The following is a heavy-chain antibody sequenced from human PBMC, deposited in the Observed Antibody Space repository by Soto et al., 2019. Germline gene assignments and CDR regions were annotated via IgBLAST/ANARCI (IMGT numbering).Heavy chain of an antibody. CDR3: AAIVRVVLGNLDY. J-gene: IGHJ4*02. Sequence: QMQLVQSGPEVKKPGTSVKVSCKASGFTFTSSAMPWVRQAPGQRLEWIGWIVVDSGNTNYAQKLQDRVTITRDMSTSTGYMELSSLRAEDTAVYDCAAIVRVVLGNLDYWGQGTLVTVSS. CDR1: GFTFTSSA. V-gene: IGHV1-58*02. D-gene: IGHD3-10*01. CDR2: IVVDSGNT.